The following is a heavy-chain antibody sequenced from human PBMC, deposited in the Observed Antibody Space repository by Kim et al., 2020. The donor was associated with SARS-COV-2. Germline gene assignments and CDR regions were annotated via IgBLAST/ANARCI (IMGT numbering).Heavy chain of an antibody. CDR1: GGTFSSYA. D-gene: IGHD5-18*01. CDR2: IIPIFGTA. Sequence: SVKVSCKASGGTFSSYAISWVRQAPGHGLEWMGGIIPIFGTANYAQKFQGRVTITADESTSTAYMELSSLRSEDTAVYYCARGEYSYGFTTIYNWFDPWGQGTLVTVSS. J-gene: IGHJ5*02. V-gene: IGHV1-69*13. CDR3: ARGEYSYGFTTIYNWFDP.